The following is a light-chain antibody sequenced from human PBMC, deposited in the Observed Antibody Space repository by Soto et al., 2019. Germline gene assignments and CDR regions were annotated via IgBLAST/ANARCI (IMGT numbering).Light chain of an antibody. CDR3: LQHNTYPAT. CDR1: QGISNS. J-gene: IGKJ2*01. CDR2: TAS. Sequence: DIQMTQSPSAMSASVGDRVTISCRASQGISNSLAWFQQKPGKVPKCLIYTASTLQSGVPSRFSGSGSGTEFTLTISSLQPEDFATYYCLQHNTYPATFGQGTRLDIK. V-gene: IGKV1-17*03.